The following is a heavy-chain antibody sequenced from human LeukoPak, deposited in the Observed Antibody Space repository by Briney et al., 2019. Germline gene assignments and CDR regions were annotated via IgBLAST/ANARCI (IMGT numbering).Heavy chain of an antibody. V-gene: IGHV3-74*01. Sequence: PGGSLRLSCAASGFTFSSYWMHWVRQAPGKGLVWVSRINSDGSSTSYADSVKGRFTISRDNAKNTLYLQMNSLGAEDTAVYYCATETEQWLVLQLDYWGQGTLVTVSS. J-gene: IGHJ4*02. CDR2: INSDGSST. CDR3: ATETEQWLVLQLDY. CDR1: GFTFSSYW. D-gene: IGHD6-19*01.